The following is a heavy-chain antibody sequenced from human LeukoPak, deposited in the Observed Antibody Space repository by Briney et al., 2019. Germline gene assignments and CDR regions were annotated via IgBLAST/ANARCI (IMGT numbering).Heavy chain of an antibody. J-gene: IGHJ6*03. CDR2: IYHSGST. Sequence: SETLSLTCTVSGYSISSGYYWGWIRQPPGKGLEWIGSIYHSGSTYYNPSLKSRVTISVDTSKNQFSLKLSSVTAADTAVYYCAREASADYDFWSGYYSSDYYYYMDVWGKGTTVTVSS. V-gene: IGHV4-38-2*02. CDR1: GYSISSGYY. CDR3: AREASADYDFWSGYYSSDYYYYMDV. D-gene: IGHD3-3*01.